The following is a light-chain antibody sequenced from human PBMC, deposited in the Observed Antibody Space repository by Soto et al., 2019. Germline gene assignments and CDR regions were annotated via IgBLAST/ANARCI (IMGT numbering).Light chain of an antibody. CDR2: AAS. CDR1: QSINTY. V-gene: IGKV1-39*01. Sequence: DTQMTQSPSSLSASVGDRVTITCRASQSINTYLNWYQQKPGEAPNLLVYAASSLQSGVPPRFSGSGSETPFTLTISSLQPEDFGAYYCQQTASSSYTFGQGT. CDR3: QQTASSSYT. J-gene: IGKJ2*01.